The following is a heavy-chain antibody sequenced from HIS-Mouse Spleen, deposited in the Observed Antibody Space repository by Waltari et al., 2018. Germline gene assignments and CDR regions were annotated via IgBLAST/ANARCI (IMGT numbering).Heavy chain of an antibody. CDR2: IYYSGST. J-gene: IGHJ4*02. CDR1: GGSISSSSYY. D-gene: IGHD3-22*01. Sequence: QLQLQESGPGLVKPSETLSLTCTVSGGSISSSSYYWGWIRQPPGKGLEWIGSIYYSGSTYYNPSLKSRVTISVDTSKNQFSLKLSSVTAADTAVYYCARRPYDSSGYYTYYFDYWGQGTLVTVSS. V-gene: IGHV4-39*07. CDR3: ARRPYDSSGYYTYYFDY.